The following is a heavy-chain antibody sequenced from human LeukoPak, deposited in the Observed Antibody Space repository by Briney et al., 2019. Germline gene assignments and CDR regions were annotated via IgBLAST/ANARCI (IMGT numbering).Heavy chain of an antibody. CDR2: VYYSGST. J-gene: IGHJ4*02. V-gene: IGHV4-39*01. Sequence: PSETLSLTCTVSGVSISSSPYYWGWIRQPPGEWLGWIGRVYYSGSTSYNPPLKSRVTISVDTSKNQFSLKLNSVTAADTAVYYCARSSMFRGVTSDYWGQGTLVTVSS. CDR3: ARSSMFRGVTSDY. D-gene: IGHD3-10*01. CDR1: GVSISSSPYY.